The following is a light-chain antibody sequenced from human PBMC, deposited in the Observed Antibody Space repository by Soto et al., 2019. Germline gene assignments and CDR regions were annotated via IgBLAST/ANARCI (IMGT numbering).Light chain of an antibody. J-gene: IGKJ1*01. V-gene: IGKV1-5*01. CDR1: QSISSW. CDR3: QQYNSYSGA. Sequence: DLQMTQSPSTLSASVGDRVTITCRASQSISSWLAWYQQKPGKAPKLLIYDASSLESGVPSRFSGSGSGTEFTLTISSLQPDDFATYNCQQYNSYSGASGQGTKADIK. CDR2: DAS.